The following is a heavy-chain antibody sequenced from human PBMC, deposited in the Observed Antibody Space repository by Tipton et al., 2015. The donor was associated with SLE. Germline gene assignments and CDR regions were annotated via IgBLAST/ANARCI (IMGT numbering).Heavy chain of an antibody. CDR2: ISYDGSNK. V-gene: IGHV3-30*04. Sequence: SLRLSCAASGFTFSSYAMHWVRQAPGKGLEWVAVISYDGSNKYYADSVKGRFTISRDNSKNMVYLQMNSLRAEDTAVYYCASQLLYNFDYRGQGTLVTVSS. CDR3: ASQLLYNFDY. CDR1: GFTFSSYA. J-gene: IGHJ4*02. D-gene: IGHD2-2*01.